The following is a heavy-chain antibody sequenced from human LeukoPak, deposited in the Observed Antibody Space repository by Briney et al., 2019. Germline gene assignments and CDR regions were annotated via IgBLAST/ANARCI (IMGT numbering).Heavy chain of an antibody. CDR3: ARAPGIAVSGTSGAFDI. V-gene: IGHV3-33*01. CDR2: IWYDGSNQ. D-gene: IGHD6-13*01. J-gene: IGHJ3*02. CDR1: AFTFSTYG. Sequence: GGSLRLSCAASAFTFSTYGMHWVRQAPGKGLEWVALIWYDGSNQYYAGSVKGRFTISRDNSKNTLYLQMNSLRADDTAVYYCARAPGIAVSGTSGAFDIWGQGTMVTVSS.